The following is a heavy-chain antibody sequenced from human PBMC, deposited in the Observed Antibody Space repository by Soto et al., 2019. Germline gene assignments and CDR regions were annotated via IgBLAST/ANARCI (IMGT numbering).Heavy chain of an antibody. D-gene: IGHD2-2*01. J-gene: IGHJ4*02. CDR3: ARGEGDIVVVPAATLQGGSYYNY. CDR1: GGSFSGYY. Sequence: QVQLQQWGAGLLKPSETLSLTCAVYGGSFSGYYWSWIRQPPGKGLEWIGEINHSGSTNYNPSLKSRVTISVDTSKNQFSLKLSSVTAADTAVYYCARGEGDIVVVPAATLQGGSYYNYWGQGTLVTVSS. CDR2: INHSGST. V-gene: IGHV4-34*01.